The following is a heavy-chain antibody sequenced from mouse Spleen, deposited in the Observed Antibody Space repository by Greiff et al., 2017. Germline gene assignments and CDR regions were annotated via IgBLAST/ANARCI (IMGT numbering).Heavy chain of an antibody. CDR3: ARGGNYDYDYFDY. D-gene: IGHD2-4*01. Sequence: VQLQQSGPGLVKPSQSLSLTCSVTGYSITSGYYWNWIRQFPGNKLEWMGYISYDGSNNYNPSLKNRISITRDTSKNQFFLKLNSVTTEDTATYYCARGGNYDYDYFDYWGQGTTLTVSS. CDR1: GYSITSGYY. V-gene: IGHV3-6*01. J-gene: IGHJ2*01. CDR2: ISYDGSN.